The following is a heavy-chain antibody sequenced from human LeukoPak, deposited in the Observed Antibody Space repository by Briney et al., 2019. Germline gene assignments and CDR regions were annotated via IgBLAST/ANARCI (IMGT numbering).Heavy chain of an antibody. D-gene: IGHD6-13*01. CDR1: GGSISSYY. CDR3: ARGRADRYSSSWYMAFDI. CDR2: IYYSGST. J-gene: IGHJ3*02. V-gene: IGHV4-59*01. Sequence: PSETLSLTCTVSGGSISSYYWSWIRQPPGKGLEWVGYIYYSGSTSYNPSLKSRVTISVDTSKNQFSLKLSSVTAADTAVYYCARGRADRYSSSWYMAFDIWGQGTMVTVSS.